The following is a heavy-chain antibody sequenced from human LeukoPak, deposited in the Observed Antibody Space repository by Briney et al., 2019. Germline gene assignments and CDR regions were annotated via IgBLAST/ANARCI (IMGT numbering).Heavy chain of an antibody. CDR3: AKGPGEQQPVN. V-gene: IGHV3-23*01. CDR1: GFTFSSYA. D-gene: IGHD6-13*01. Sequence: GGSLRLSCAASGFTFSSYAMTWVRQAPGKGLEWVSAIGDGADSTYYADSVKGRFTISRDNSNHTLYLQMNSLRVEDTALYYCAKGPGEQQPVNWGQGTLVTVSS. J-gene: IGHJ4*02. CDR2: IGDGADST.